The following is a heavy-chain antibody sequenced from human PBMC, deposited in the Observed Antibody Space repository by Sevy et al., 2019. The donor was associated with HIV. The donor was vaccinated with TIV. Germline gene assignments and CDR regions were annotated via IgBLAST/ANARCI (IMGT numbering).Heavy chain of an antibody. J-gene: IGHJ3*01. D-gene: IGHD6-6*01. CDR3: AGDFLGLSSSSFLIESTFGL. Sequence: GGSLRLSCAASGFAFSYFPLHWVRQGPGKGLEWLAVISSDGSNSFYTDSVKGRFIISRDDSKKTFYLQMNSLRPDDTAVYFWAGDFLGLSSSSFLIESTFGLWGQGTVVTVSS. CDR2: ISSDGSNS. V-gene: IGHV3-30*04. CDR1: GFAFSYFP.